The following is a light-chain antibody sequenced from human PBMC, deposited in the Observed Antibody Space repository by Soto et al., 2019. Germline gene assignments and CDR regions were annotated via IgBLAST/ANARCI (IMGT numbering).Light chain of an antibody. Sequence: EVVLTQSPATLSLSPGERATLSCRSSQSVGTYLAWYQQKPAQAPRLLIYHASNRATGIPARFSGSGSGTDFTLTISSLETADVAVYYCQQRSNWPPKLTFGGGTKVEIK. CDR3: QQRSNWPPKLT. CDR1: QSVGTY. CDR2: HAS. V-gene: IGKV3-11*01. J-gene: IGKJ4*01.